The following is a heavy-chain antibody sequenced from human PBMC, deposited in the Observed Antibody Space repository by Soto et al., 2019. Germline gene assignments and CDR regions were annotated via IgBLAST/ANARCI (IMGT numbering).Heavy chain of an antibody. J-gene: IGHJ4*02. CDR2: FNSGGSST. Sequence: EVQLVESGGGLVQPGGSLRLSCAASGFTFSSYWLHWVRQAPGKGLVWVSRFNSGGSSTSYADSVTGRFTISRDNAKNTVYLRMNSLRAEDRAVYFCARVGTGRYYFDYWGQGTLVTVSS. V-gene: IGHV3-74*01. CDR1: GFTFSSYW. CDR3: ARVGTGRYYFDY.